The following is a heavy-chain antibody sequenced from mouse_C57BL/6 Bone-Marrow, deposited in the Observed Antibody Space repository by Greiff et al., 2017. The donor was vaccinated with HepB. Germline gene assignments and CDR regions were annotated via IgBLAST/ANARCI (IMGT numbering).Heavy chain of an antibody. D-gene: IGHD1-1*01. Sequence: QVQLQQSGAELVRPGASVTLSCKASGYTFTDYEMHWVKQTPVHGLEWIGAIDPETGGTAYNQKFKGKAILTADKSSSTAYMELRSLTSEDSAVYYCTRGTFTTVVARDYFDYWGQGTTLTVSS. CDR1: GYTFTDYE. CDR3: TRGTFTTVVARDYFDY. CDR2: IDPETGGT. V-gene: IGHV1-15*01. J-gene: IGHJ2*01.